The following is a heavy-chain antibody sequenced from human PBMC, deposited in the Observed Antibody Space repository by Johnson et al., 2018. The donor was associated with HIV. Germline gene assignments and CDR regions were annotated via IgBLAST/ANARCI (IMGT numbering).Heavy chain of an antibody. CDR2: ISGSGGST. V-gene: IGHV3-23*04. CDR3: AKDGHIYGRGPDAFDI. J-gene: IGHJ3*02. CDR1: GFTFSSYA. D-gene: IGHD5-18*01. Sequence: VQLVESGGGLVKTGGSLRLSCAASGFTFSSYAMSWVRQAPGKGLEWVAAISGSGGSTYYADSVKGRFTISRDNSKNTLYLQMNSLRAEDTAVYYCAKDGHIYGRGPDAFDIWGQGTMVTVSS.